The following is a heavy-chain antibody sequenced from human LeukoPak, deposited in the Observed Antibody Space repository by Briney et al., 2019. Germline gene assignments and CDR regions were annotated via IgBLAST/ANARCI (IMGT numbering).Heavy chain of an antibody. CDR3: ARESALDCSSTSCYRGYYYYFMDV. CDR1: GGTFSSYA. V-gene: IGHV1-69*05. D-gene: IGHD2-2*02. J-gene: IGHJ6*03. CDR2: IIPIFGTA. Sequence: VASVKVSCKASGGTFSSYAISWVRQAPGQGLEWMGGIIPIFGTANYAQKFQGRVTITTDESTSTAYMELSSLRSEDTAVYHCARESALDCSSTSCYRGYYYYFMDVWGKGTTVTVSS.